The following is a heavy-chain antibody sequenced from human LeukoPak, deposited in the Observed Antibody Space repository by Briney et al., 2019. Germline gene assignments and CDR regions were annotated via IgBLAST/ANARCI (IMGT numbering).Heavy chain of an antibody. V-gene: IGHV4-59*08. CDR1: FDSITSYY. CDR2: IHYTGGT. D-gene: IGHD6-19*01. J-gene: IGHJ4*02. CDR3: ARHLAALDY. Sequence: SDTLSPTCTVSFDSITSYYWSWIRQPPGKGLEWIGYIHYTGGTNYNPSLRGRVTISLDTSRNQFSLSLTSVTAADTAVYYCARHLAALDYWGQGTLVTVSS.